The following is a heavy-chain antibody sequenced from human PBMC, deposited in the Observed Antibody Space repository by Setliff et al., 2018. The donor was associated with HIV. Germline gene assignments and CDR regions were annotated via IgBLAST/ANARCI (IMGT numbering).Heavy chain of an antibody. CDR3: AKGDSFVFSYVYPDY. V-gene: IGHV3-21*01. Sequence: GSLRLSCSASKITVSDIWMTWVRQTPGKGLEWVSSITSNLNYKYADSVKGRFTISRDNTKNSLYLQMNSLRAEDTAVYYCAKGDSFVFSYVYPDYWGPGTLVTVSS. CDR1: KITVSDIW. CDR2: ITSNLNY. D-gene: IGHD3-22*01. J-gene: IGHJ4*02.